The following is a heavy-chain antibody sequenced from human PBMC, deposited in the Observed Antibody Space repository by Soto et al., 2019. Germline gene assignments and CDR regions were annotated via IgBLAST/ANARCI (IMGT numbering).Heavy chain of an antibody. CDR2: IYYTGNT. D-gene: IGHD2-2*01. J-gene: IGHJ4*02. V-gene: IGHV4-31*03. CDR1: GGSISSGGTGSY. CDR3: ASGHDAHKVRY. Sequence: QVQLQESGPGLVKPSQTLSLTCTVSGGSISSGGTGSYWTWIRQLPGKGLEWIGYIYYTGNTYYTPSLKSRPTLSTDTSENQFSLKLTSVTAADTAVYFCASGHDAHKVRYWGQGPLVTVSS.